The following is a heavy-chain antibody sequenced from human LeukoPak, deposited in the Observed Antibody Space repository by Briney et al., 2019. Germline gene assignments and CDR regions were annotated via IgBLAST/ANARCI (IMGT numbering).Heavy chain of an antibody. CDR1: GFTFSSYG. V-gene: IGHV3-33*06. D-gene: IGHD4-17*01. Sequence: GGSLRLSCAASGFTFSSYGMHWVRQAPGKGLEWVAVIWYDGSNKYYADSVKGRFTISRDNSKNTLFLQMASLRADDTAVYFCAKPMREGNYGDYLIWGQGTLVTVSS. J-gene: IGHJ4*02. CDR2: IWYDGSNK. CDR3: AKPMREGNYGDYLI.